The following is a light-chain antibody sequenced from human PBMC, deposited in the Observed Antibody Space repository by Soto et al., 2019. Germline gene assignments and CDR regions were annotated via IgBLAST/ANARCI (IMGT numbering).Light chain of an antibody. CDR1: SSNIGSNY. CDR3: AAWDDSLSASVV. J-gene: IGLJ2*01. V-gene: IGLV1-47*01. CDR2: RNN. Sequence: QPVLTQPPSASRTPGQRVTISCSGSSSNIGSNYVYWYQQLPGTAPKLLIYRNNQRPSGVPDRFSGSKSGTSASLAISGLRSEDEADYYCAAWDDSLSASVVFGGGTKVTVL.